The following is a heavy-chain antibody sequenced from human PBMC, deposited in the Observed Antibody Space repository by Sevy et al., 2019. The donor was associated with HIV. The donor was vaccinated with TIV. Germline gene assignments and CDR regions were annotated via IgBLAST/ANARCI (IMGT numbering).Heavy chain of an antibody. D-gene: IGHD4-17*01. CDR2: ISNSGTTI. V-gene: IGHV3-48*03. J-gene: IGHJ4*02. Sequence: GGSLRLSCAASGFTFSKYAMTWVRQAPGKGLEWVSYISNSGTTISYSDSVRGRFSISRDNARNSLYLQMNSLRAEDTAVYYCARDLPPSATTVAHFDYWGQGTLVTVSS. CDR3: ARDLPPSATTVAHFDY. CDR1: GFTFSKYA.